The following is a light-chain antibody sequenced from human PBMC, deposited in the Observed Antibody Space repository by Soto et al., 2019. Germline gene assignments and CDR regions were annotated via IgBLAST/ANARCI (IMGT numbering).Light chain of an antibody. CDR2: DAS. Sequence: EIVLTQSPGTLSLSPGERATLSCRASQSVSRNLAWYQQKPGQAPRLLIYDASTRATGIPDRFSGGGSGTESTLTISSLEAEDFAVYYCQQRSIWPITFGQGTRLEIK. V-gene: IGKV3-11*01. CDR1: QSVSRN. CDR3: QQRSIWPIT. J-gene: IGKJ5*01.